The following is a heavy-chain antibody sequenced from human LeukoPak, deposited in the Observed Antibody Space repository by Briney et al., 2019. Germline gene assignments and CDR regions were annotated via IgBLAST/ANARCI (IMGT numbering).Heavy chain of an antibody. V-gene: IGHV4-59*08. J-gene: IGHJ2*01. CDR1: GDSISSYF. Sequence: NPSETLSLTGTVSGDSISSYFWSWMRQPPGKGLEWIAYINYSGSTNSNPSLKSRVTISVDTSKDEFSLRLGSVTAADTAVYYCARRALDNWYFDVWGRGTLVTVSS. D-gene: IGHD4/OR15-4a*01. CDR3: ARRALDNWYFDV. CDR2: INYSGST.